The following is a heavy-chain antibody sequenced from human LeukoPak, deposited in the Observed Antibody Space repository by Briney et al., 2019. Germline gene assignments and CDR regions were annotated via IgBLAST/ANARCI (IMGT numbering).Heavy chain of an antibody. D-gene: IGHD3-10*01. J-gene: IGHJ4*02. Sequence: GGSLRRSCAASGLTFSDYYKSWIRQAPGKGLEWVSYISSSGHFIQYADSVKGRFTISRDNAKNSLYMQMNSQTAEDTAVYYCARETGSGSFFNYWGQGTLVPVSS. CDR2: ISSSGHFI. V-gene: IGHV3-11*04. CDR1: GLTFSDYY. CDR3: ARETGSGSFFNY.